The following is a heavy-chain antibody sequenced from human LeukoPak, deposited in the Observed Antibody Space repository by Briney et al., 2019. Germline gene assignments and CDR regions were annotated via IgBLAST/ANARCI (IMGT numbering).Heavy chain of an antibody. Sequence: PGGSLRLSCAASGFSSSSFWMHWVRQAPGKGLVWVSGIKSDGAGTSYVDSVKGRFTISRDNAKNTLDLQMSSLRAEDTAVYYCARGGYGAYMGWGQGMLVTVSS. V-gene: IGHV3-74*01. CDR1: GFSSSSFW. CDR2: IKSDGAGT. J-gene: IGHJ4*02. CDR3: ARGGYGAYMG. D-gene: IGHD4-17*01.